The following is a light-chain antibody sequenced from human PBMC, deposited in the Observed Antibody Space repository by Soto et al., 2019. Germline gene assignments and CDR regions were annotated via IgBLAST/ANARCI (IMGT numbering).Light chain of an antibody. J-gene: IGKJ1*01. CDR2: DAS. V-gene: IGKV2-40*01. CDR1: QSLLDSDDGNTY. Sequence: DIVMTQTPLSLTVTPGEPASISCRSSQSLLDSDDGNTYLDWYLQKPGQSPQLLIYDASSLESGVPSRFSGSGSGAEFTLTISSLQPDDFATYYCQQYNSYSWTFGQGTKVDI. CDR3: QQYNSYSWT.